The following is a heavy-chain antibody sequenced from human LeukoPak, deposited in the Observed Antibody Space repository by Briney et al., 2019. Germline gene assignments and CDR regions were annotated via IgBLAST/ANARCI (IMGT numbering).Heavy chain of an antibody. D-gene: IGHD6-19*01. CDR1: GFTFSSYA. J-gene: IGHJ6*02. CDR3: AKDQGRSSYYGMDV. Sequence: GGSLRLSCAASGFTFSSYAMSWVRQAPGKGLEWVAVISYDGSNKYYADSVKGRFTISRDNSKNTLYLQMNSLRAEDTAVYYCAKDQGRSSYYGMDVWGQGTTVTVSS. CDR2: ISYDGSNK. V-gene: IGHV3-30*18.